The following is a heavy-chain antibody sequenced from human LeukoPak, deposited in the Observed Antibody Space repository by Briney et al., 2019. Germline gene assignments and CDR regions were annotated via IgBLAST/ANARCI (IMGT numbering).Heavy chain of an antibody. V-gene: IGHV4-4*07. J-gene: IGHJ4*02. CDR1: GGSINSYY. CDR2: IYTSGST. D-gene: IGHD5-12*01. Sequence: PSETLSLTCTVSGGSINSYYWSWIRQPPGKGLEWIGRIYTSGSTNYNPSLKSRVTMSVDTSKNQFSLELSSVTAADTAVYYCARDSGYDSQYFDYWGQGTLVTVSS. CDR3: ARDSGYDSQYFDY.